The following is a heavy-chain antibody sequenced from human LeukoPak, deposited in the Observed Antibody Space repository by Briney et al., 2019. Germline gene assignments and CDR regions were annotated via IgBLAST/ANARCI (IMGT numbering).Heavy chain of an antibody. J-gene: IGHJ6*02. CDR3: ARGRYFDLGMDV. V-gene: IGHV1-18*01. CDR2: ISAYNGNT. CDR1: GYTFTSYG. Sequence: ASVKVSCKASGYTFTSYGINRVRQAPGQGLEWMGWISAYNGNTNYAQNLQGGVTMTTDTSTSTAYMELRSLRSDDTAVYFCARGRYFDLGMDVWGQGTTVTVSS. D-gene: IGHD3-9*01.